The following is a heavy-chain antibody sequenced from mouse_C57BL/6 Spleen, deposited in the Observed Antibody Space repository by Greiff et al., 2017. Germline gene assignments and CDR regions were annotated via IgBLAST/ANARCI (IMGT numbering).Heavy chain of an antibody. Sequence: EVKLVESEGGLVQPGSSMKLSCTASGFTFSDYYMAWVRQVPEKGLEWVANINYDGSSTYYLDSLKSRFIISRDNAKNILYLQMSSLKSEDTATYYCARDTTPVGYYFDYWGQGTTLTVSS. V-gene: IGHV5-16*01. J-gene: IGHJ2*01. D-gene: IGHD1-1*01. CDR2: INYDGSST. CDR1: GFTFSDYY. CDR3: ARDTTPVGYYFDY.